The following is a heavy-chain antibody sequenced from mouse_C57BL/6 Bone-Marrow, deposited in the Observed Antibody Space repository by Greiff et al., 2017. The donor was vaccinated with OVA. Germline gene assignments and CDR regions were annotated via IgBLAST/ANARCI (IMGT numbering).Heavy chain of an antibody. CDR1: GYTFTSYW. Sequence: QVHVKQSGAELVKPGASVTLSCKASGYTFTSYWMHWVKQRPGQGLEWIGMIHPNSGSTNYNEKFKSKATLTVDKSSSTAYMQLSSLTSEDSAVYYCARPMDYWGQGTSVTVSS. CDR3: ARPMDY. CDR2: IHPNSGST. V-gene: IGHV1-64*01. J-gene: IGHJ4*01.